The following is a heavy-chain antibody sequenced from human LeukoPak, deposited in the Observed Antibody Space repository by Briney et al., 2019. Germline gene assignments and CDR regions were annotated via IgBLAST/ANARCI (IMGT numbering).Heavy chain of an antibody. V-gene: IGHV1-2*02. CDR3: GRGNLSVDP. CDR1: GYTFTAYY. Sequence: ASVRVSCKASGYTFTAYYIHWVRQAPGQGLEWMGWINPKSGGTNYAQNFQGRVTMTRDTSISTGYMELSGLTPDDTAVYYWGRGNLSVDPWGQGTLVIVSS. CDR2: INPKSGGT. J-gene: IGHJ5*02.